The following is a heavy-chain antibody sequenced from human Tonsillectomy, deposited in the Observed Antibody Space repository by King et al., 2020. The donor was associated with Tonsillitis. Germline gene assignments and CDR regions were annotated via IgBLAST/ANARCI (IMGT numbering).Heavy chain of an antibody. D-gene: IGHD5-12*01. V-gene: IGHV3-9*01. Sequence: VQLVESGGGLVQPGRSLRLSCAASGFTFDNYAMHWVRQAPGKGLEWVSGISWNSGIIGYADSVKGRFTISRDNAKNSLHLQMNSLRAEDTALYYCAKDKGLRTSFGMDVWGQGTTVTVSS. CDR3: AKDKGLRTSFGMDV. CDR2: ISWNSGII. CDR1: GFTFDNYA. J-gene: IGHJ6*02.